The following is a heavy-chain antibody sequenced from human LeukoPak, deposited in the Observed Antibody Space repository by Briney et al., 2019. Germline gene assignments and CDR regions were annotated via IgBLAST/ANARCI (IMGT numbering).Heavy chain of an antibody. CDR2: ISGSGIST. D-gene: IGHD2-15*01. Sequence: QPGGSLRLSCAAAGFTFSDYGMNWVRQAPGKGLEWVSGISGSGISTYYADSVKGRFTISRDNSKNTLYLQMNSLRAEDTAVYYCAKRYTDCSGGSCYSHFDYWGQGTLVTVSS. V-gene: IGHV3-23*01. CDR3: AKRYTDCSGGSCYSHFDY. J-gene: IGHJ4*02. CDR1: GFTFSDYG.